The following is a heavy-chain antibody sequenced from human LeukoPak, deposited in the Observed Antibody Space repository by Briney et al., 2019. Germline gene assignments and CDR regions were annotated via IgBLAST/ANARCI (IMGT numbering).Heavy chain of an antibody. CDR3: AKRLAEWELLGEITFDY. Sequence: ASVKVSCKASGYTFTSYGISWVRQAPGQGLEWKGWISAYNGNTNYAQKLQGRVTMTTDTSTSTAYMELRSLRSDDTAVYYCAKRLAEWELLGEITFDYWGQGTLVTVSS. D-gene: IGHD1-26*01. V-gene: IGHV1-18*01. CDR1: GYTFTSYG. J-gene: IGHJ4*02. CDR2: ISAYNGNT.